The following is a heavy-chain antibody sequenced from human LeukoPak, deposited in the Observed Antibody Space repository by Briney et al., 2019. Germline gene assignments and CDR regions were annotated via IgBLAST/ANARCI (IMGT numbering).Heavy chain of an antibody. V-gene: IGHV4-59*11. J-gene: IGHJ4*02. D-gene: IGHD6-19*01. CDR2: SYYTGST. CDR3: ARDGRAGSLFAY. CDR1: GGSISSQY. Sequence: SETLSLTCTVSGGSISSQYWSWIRQPPGKGLEWIGYSYYTGSTNYNPSLKSRVTISVDTSKNQFSLKLSSVTAADTAIYYCARDGRAGSLFAYWGQGTLVTVSS.